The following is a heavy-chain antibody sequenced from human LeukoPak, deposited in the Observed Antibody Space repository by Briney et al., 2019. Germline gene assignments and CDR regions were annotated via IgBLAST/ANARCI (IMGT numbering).Heavy chain of an antibody. V-gene: IGHV4-30-4*01. CDR3: ARESRYSSSWYY. Sequence: SETLSLTCTVSGGSISSGDYYWSWIRQPPGKGLEWIGYIYYSGSTYYNPSLKGRVTISVGTSKNQFSPKLSSVTAADTAVYYCARESRYSSSWYYWGQGTLVTVSS. D-gene: IGHD6-13*01. J-gene: IGHJ4*02. CDR1: GGSISSGDYY. CDR2: IYYSGST.